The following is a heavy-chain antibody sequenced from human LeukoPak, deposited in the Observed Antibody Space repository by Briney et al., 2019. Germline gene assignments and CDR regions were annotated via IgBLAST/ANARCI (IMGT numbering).Heavy chain of an antibody. D-gene: IGHD5-18*01. J-gene: IGHJ6*02. CDR2: ISWNSGSI. CDR1: GFTFDDYA. CDR3: AKPMDTAMVTIFHYYYYGMDV. Sequence: PGRSLRLSCAASGFTFDDYAMHWVRQAPGKGLEWVSGISWNSGSIGYADSVKGRFTISRDNAKNSLYLQMNSLRAEDTAVYYCAKPMDTAMVTIFHYYYYGMDVWGQGTTATVSS. V-gene: IGHV3-9*01.